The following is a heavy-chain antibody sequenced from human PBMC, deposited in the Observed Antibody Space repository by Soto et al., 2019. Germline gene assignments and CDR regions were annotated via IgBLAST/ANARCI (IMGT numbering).Heavy chain of an antibody. CDR2: ISYDGSNK. Sequence: GGSLRLSCAASGFTFSSYGMHWVRQAPGKGLEWVAVISYDGSNKYYADSVKGRFTISRDNSKNTLYLQMNSLRAEDTAVYYCAKDRSGTSSRFFRYHKYYYMDVWGKGTTVTVSS. V-gene: IGHV3-30*18. J-gene: IGHJ6*03. D-gene: IGHD2-2*01. CDR3: AKDRSGTSSRFFRYHKYYYMDV. CDR1: GFTFSSYG.